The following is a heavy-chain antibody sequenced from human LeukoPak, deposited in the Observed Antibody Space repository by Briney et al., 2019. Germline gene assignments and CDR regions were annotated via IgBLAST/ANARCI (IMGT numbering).Heavy chain of an antibody. CDR2: INAGNGNT. D-gene: IGHD2-15*01. Sequence: ASVKVSCKASGYTFTSYAMHWVRQAPGQRLEWMGWINAGNGNTKYSQKFQGRVTITRDTSASTAYMELSSLRSEDTAVYYGARAAPEDCSGGSCYSEYNWFDPWGQGTLVTVSS. J-gene: IGHJ5*02. CDR3: ARAAPEDCSGGSCYSEYNWFDP. V-gene: IGHV1-3*01. CDR1: GYTFTSYA.